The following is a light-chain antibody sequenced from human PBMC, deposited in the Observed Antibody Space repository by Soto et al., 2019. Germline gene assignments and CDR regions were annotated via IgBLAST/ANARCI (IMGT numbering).Light chain of an antibody. V-gene: IGLV1-47*01. CDR1: SSNIGRHD. Sequence: QSVLTQPPSASGTPGQRVTISCSGSSSNIGRHDVYWYQHLPGTAPKVLIYRDNQRPSGVPDRFSGSKSGTSASLAISGLQSEDEAAYFCATCDDDLSVLFGGGTKLTVL. CDR2: RDN. CDR3: ATCDDDLSVL. J-gene: IGLJ2*01.